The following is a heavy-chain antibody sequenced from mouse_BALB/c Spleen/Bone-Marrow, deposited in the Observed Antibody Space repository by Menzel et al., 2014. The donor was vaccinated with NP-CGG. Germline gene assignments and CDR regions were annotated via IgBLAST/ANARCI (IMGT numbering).Heavy chain of an antibody. V-gene: IGHV5-9-4*01. CDR3: ARDYYGSSYAMDY. CDR1: GFTFSSYA. J-gene: IGHJ4*01. Sequence: EVKLMESGGGLVKPGGSLKLSCAASGFTFSSYAMSWVRQSPEKRLEWVAEISSGGSYTYYPGTVTGRFTISRDNAKNTLYLEMSSLRSEDTAMYYCARDYYGSSYAMDYWGQGTSVTVSS. D-gene: IGHD1-1*01. CDR2: ISSGGSYT.